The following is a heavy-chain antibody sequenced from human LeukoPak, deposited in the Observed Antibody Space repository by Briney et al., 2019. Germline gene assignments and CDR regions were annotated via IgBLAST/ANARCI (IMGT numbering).Heavy chain of an antibody. J-gene: IGHJ5*02. CDR1: GFTFSNAW. CDR3: ASPGIAVAVGP. D-gene: IGHD6-19*01. Sequence: GGSLRLSCAVSGFTFSNAWMSWVRQAPGKGLEWVSAISGSGDTTYYADSVKGRFTISRDNSKNTLYLQMNSLRAADTAIYYCASPGIAVAVGPWGQGTLVIVSS. V-gene: IGHV3-23*01. CDR2: ISGSGDTT.